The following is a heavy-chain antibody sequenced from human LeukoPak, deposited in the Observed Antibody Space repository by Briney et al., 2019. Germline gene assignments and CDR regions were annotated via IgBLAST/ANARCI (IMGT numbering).Heavy chain of an antibody. V-gene: IGHV3-21*04. J-gene: IGHJ4*02. D-gene: IGHD3-3*01. CDR3: ARGLKYDFWSGYSFDY. Sequence: GGSLRLSCAASGFTFSSYSMNWVRQAPGKGLEWVSFISSSSSYIDSMRGRFTISRDNAKHLVYLQMNSLRAEDTAVYYCARGLKYDFWSGYSFDYWGQGTLVTVSS. CDR1: GFTFSSYS. CDR2: ISSSSSYI.